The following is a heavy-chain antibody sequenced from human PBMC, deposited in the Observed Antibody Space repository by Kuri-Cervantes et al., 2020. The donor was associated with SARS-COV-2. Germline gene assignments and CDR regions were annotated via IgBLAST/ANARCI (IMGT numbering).Heavy chain of an antibody. J-gene: IGHJ4*02. CDR2: MNPNSGNT. Sequence: GESLKISCKGSGYSFTSYWIGWVRQATGQGLEWMGWMNPNSGNTGYAQKFQGRVTMTRNTSISTAYMELSSLRSEDTAVYYCARGGTYYDFWSGIKIYEPRSNYFDYWGQGTLVTVSS. V-gene: IGHV1-8*02. CDR1: GYSFTSYW. CDR3: ARGGTYYDFWSGIKIYEPRSNYFDY. D-gene: IGHD3-3*01.